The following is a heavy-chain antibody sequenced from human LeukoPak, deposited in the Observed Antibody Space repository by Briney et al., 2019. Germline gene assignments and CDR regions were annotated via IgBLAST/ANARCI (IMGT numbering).Heavy chain of an antibody. V-gene: IGHV4-34*01. D-gene: IGHD5-18*01. CDR1: GGSFSGYY. CDR3: ARDRLIQLFDY. CDR2: INHSGST. J-gene: IGHJ4*02. Sequence: SETLSLTCAVYGGSFSGYYWSWIRQPPGKGLEWIGEINHSGSTNYNPSLKSRVTISVDTSKNQFSLKLSSVTAADTAVYYCARDRLIQLFDYWGQGTLVTVSS.